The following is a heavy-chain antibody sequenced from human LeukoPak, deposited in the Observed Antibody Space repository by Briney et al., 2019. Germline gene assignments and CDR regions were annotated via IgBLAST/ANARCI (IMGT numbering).Heavy chain of an antibody. V-gene: IGHV3-21*04. Sequence: GGSLRLSCAASGFTFSSYSMNWVRQAPGKGLEWVSSISSSSSYIYYADSVKGRFTISRDNSKNTLYLQMNSLRAEDTAVYYCAKVGGTYYYDSSGYYFDYWGQGTLVTVSS. CDR2: ISSSSSYI. J-gene: IGHJ4*02. CDR3: AKVGGTYYYDSSGYYFDY. D-gene: IGHD3-22*01. CDR1: GFTFSSYS.